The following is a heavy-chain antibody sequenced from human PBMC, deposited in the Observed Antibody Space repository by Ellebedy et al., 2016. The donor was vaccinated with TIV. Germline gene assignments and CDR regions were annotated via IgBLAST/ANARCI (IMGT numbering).Heavy chain of an antibody. CDR1: GFTFSTYT. CDR2: ISSSSSYI. CDR3: ARNYFDSSAHGDY. J-gene: IGHJ4*02. D-gene: IGHD3-22*01. V-gene: IGHV3-21*01. Sequence: PGGSLRLSCAASGFTFSTYTMNWVRQAPGKGLEWVSSISSSSSYIFYADSVKGRFTISRDNAQNSLYLQMNSLRAEDTAVYYCARNYFDSSAHGDYWGQGTLVTVSS.